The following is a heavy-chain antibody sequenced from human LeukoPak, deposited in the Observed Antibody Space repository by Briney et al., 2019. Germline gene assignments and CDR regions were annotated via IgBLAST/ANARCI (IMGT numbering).Heavy chain of an antibody. V-gene: IGHV3-21*01. CDR3: AKQFQIGVNYFDY. Sequence: GGSLRLSCAASGFSFSSYNMNWVRQTPGKGLEWVSSITSSSTYTFYADSVKGRFTISRDNARNSLYLQMNSLGAEDTAVYYCAKQFQIGVNYFDYWGQGTPVTVSS. CDR1: GFSFSSYN. J-gene: IGHJ4*02. CDR2: ITSSSTYT. D-gene: IGHD3-22*01.